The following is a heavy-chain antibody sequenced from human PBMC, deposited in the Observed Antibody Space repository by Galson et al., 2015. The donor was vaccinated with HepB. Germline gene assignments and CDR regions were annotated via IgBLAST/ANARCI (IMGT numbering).Heavy chain of an antibody. D-gene: IGHD5-24*01. CDR2: ISYDGSNK. V-gene: IGHV3-30*18. CDR1: GFTFSSYG. J-gene: IGHJ4*02. Sequence: SLRLSCAASGFTFSSYGMHWVRQAPGKGLEWVAVISYDGSNKYYADSVKGRFTISRDNSKNTLYLQMNSLRAEDTAVYYCAKDLHGTRDGYNSQVDYWGQGTLVTVSS. CDR3: AKDLHGTRDGYNSQVDY.